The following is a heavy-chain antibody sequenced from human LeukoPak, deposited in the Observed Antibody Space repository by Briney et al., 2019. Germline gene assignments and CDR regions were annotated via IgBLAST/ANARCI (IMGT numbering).Heavy chain of an antibody. V-gene: IGHV3-11*01. CDR2: ISSSGSTI. D-gene: IGHD6-13*01. Sequence: GGSLRLSCAASGFTFSDYYMSWIRQAPGKGLEWVSYISSSGSTIYYADSVKGRFTISRDNAKNSLYLQMNSLRAEDTAVYYCAREGAAYSSSWYFDYWGQGTPVTVSS. J-gene: IGHJ4*02. CDR1: GFTFSDYY. CDR3: AREGAAYSSSWYFDY.